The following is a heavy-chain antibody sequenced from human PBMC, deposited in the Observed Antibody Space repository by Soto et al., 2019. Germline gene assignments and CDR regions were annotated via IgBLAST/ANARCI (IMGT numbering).Heavy chain of an antibody. D-gene: IGHD6-13*01. CDR2: VYYSDGT. CDR1: GGSIGSYY. V-gene: IGHV4-59*01. Sequence: SETLSLTCTVTGGSIGSYYWSWIRQSPGRGLEWIGCVYYSDGTNYNPSLKSRATMSMDKSNNQFSLRLRSVTAADTAVYYCARTESSSWSLFYYGMDVWGQGTTVTVSS. J-gene: IGHJ6*02. CDR3: ARTESSSWSLFYYGMDV.